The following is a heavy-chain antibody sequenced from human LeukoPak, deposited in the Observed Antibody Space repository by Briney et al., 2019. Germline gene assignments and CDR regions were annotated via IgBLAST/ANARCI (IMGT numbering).Heavy chain of an antibody. V-gene: IGHV1-69*05. Sequence: SVKVSCKSSGGTFSSYAISWVRQAPGQGLEWMGGIIPIFGTANYAQKFQGRVTITTDESTSTAYMELSSLRSEDTAVYYCARDDYYGSGSYFDYWGQGTLVTVSS. J-gene: IGHJ4*02. D-gene: IGHD3-10*01. CDR2: IIPIFGTA. CDR1: GGTFSSYA. CDR3: ARDDYYGSGSYFDY.